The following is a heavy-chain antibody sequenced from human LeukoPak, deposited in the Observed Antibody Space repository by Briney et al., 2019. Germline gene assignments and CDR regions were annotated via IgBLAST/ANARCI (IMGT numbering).Heavy chain of an antibody. CDR1: GYTFTGYY. D-gene: IGHD6-19*01. J-gene: IGHJ4*02. CDR2: MHPNSGDT. Sequence: ASVKVSCKASGYTFTGYYIHWVRQAPGQGLEWMTWMHPNSGDTNYAQKFQGRVTMTWDTSISTAYMELSRLRSDDTAVYYCARVVGRRSSGWYELDCWGQGTLVTVSS. V-gene: IGHV1-2*02. CDR3: ARVVGRRSSGWYELDC.